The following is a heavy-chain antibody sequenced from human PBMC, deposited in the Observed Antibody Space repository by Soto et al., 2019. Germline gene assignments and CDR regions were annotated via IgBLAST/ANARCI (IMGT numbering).Heavy chain of an antibody. V-gene: IGHV3-23*01. CDR2: ISSSGDVT. CDR1: GITFSSYS. J-gene: IGHJ4*02. CDR3: AKTGGFSGSYHLIS. Sequence: DEQLLESGGGLVQPGGSLRLSCAASGITFSSYSMSWVRQSPGKGLEWVSSISSSGDVTYDADSVKGRFTISRDNSKNSLYLQMNSLRAEDTAIYYCAKTGGFSGSYHLISWGQGTLVTVSS. D-gene: IGHD1-26*01.